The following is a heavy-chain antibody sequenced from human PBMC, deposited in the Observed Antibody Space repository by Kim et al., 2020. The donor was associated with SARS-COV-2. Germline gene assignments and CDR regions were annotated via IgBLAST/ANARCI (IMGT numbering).Heavy chain of an antibody. CDR3: ARPARIAARPPAWFDP. D-gene: IGHD6-6*01. CDR1: GYTFTGYY. CDR2: INPNSGGT. V-gene: IGHV1-2*06. J-gene: IGHJ5*02. Sequence: ASVNVSCKASGYTFTGYYMHWVRQAPGQGLEWMGRINPNSGGTNYAQKFQGRVTMTRDTSISTAYMELSRLRSDDTAVYYCARPARIAARPPAWFDPWGQGTLVTVSS.